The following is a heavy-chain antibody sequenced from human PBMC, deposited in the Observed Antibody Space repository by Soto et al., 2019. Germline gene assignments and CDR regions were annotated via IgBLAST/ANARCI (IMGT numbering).Heavy chain of an antibody. CDR3: ARAMRGYYYDSSGYSDY. Sequence: SVKGSCKSSGYTVTNYARHWVSQAPGQRLEWMGWINAGNGNTKYSQKFQDRVTITRDTSAGTAYMELSSLRSEDTAVYYCARAMRGYYYDSSGYSDYWGQGTLVTVSS. V-gene: IGHV1-3*01. CDR2: INAGNGNT. CDR1: GYTVTNYA. J-gene: IGHJ4*02. D-gene: IGHD3-22*01.